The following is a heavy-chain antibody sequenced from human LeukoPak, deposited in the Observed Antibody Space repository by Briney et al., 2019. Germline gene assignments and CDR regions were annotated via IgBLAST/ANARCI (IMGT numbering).Heavy chain of an antibody. D-gene: IGHD6-19*01. V-gene: IGHV4-4*07. J-gene: IGHJ4*02. CDR2: IYTSGST. CDR3: AKIGYSSGWFEVDS. Sequence: SETLSLTCTVSGGPISNYYWTWIRQPAGKGLEWIGRIYTSGSTNYNPSLKSRVTISLDKSKNQFSLRLSSVTAADTAVYFCAKIGYSSGWFEVDSWGQGTLVTVSS. CDR1: GGPISNYY.